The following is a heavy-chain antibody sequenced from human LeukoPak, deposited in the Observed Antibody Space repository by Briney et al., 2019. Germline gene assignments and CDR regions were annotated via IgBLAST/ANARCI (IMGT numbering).Heavy chain of an antibody. D-gene: IGHD2-15*01. CDR1: GFTFTSSA. V-gene: IGHV1-58*02. CDR3: AAMYCSGGSCYGEFDP. Sequence: SVKVSCKASGFTFTSSAMQWVRQARGQRLEWIGWIVVGSGNTNYAQKFQERVTITRDMSTSTAYMELSSLRSEDTAVYYCAAMYCSGGSCYGEFDPWGQETLVTVSS. J-gene: IGHJ5*02. CDR2: IVVGSGNT.